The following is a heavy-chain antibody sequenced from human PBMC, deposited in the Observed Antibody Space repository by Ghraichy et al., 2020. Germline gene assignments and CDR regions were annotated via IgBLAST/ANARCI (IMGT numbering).Heavy chain of an antibody. D-gene: IGHD5-12*01. CDR1: GFTVSDNY. V-gene: IGHV3-66*01. Sequence: GESLNISCAASGFTVSDNYLSWVRQAPGKGLEWVSIMYSGGNTFYADSVEGRFTISRDNSKNTLYLQLNSQRVEDTAVYYCGRGIVDPIWGQGTLVTVSS. J-gene: IGHJ4*02. CDR3: GRGIVDPI. CDR2: MYSGGNT.